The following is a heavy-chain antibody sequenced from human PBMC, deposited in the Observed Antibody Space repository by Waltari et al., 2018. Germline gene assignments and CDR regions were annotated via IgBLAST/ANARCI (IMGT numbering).Heavy chain of an antibody. Sequence: QVQLRESGPGLVKPSETLSLTCTVSGGSLTNFFWSWIRQPPGKGLEWIGYIYYTGSTNYSPSLRNRVSISLDSSKTQFSLILTSVTAADTAVYYCARGPGSAWFD. CDR1: GGSLTNFF. J-gene: IGHJ5*01. V-gene: IGHV4-59*01. CDR2: IYYTGST. CDR3: ARGPGSAWFD. D-gene: IGHD6-25*01.